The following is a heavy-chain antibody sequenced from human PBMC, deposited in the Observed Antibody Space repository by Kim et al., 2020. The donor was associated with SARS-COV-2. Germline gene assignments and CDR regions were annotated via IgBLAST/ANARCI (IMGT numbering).Heavy chain of an antibody. CDR2: INHSGST. D-gene: IGHD3-10*01. CDR1: GGSFSGYY. V-gene: IGHV4-34*01. CDR3: ASRLGLLWFGELLYASDY. J-gene: IGHJ4*02. Sequence: SETLSLTCAVYGGSFSGYYWSWIRQPPGKGLEWIGEINHSGSTNYNPSLKSRVTISVDTSKNQFSLKLSSMTAADTAVYYCASRLGLLWFGELLYASDYWGQGTLVTVSS.